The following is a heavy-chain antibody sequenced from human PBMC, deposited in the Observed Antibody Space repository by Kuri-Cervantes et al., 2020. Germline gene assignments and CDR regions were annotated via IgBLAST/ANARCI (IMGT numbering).Heavy chain of an antibody. V-gene: IGHV3-11*01. J-gene: IGHJ6*02. CDR1: GFTFSDYY. Sequence: GESLKISCAASGFTFSDYYMSWLRQDPGKGLEWISYIRSTSNTIYYADSVKGRFTISRDNAKNSLYLQMNSLRAEDTAVYYCARGHYGLDVWGQGTTVTVSS. CDR2: IRSTSNTI. CDR3: ARGHYGLDV.